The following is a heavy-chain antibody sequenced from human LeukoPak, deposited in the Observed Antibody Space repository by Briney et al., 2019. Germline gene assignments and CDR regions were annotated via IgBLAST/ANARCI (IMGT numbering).Heavy chain of an antibody. V-gene: IGHV3-48*03. J-gene: IGHJ6*04. D-gene: IGHD3-10*02. CDR3: AELGITMIGGV. CDR1: GFTFSSYE. Sequence: GGSLRLSCAASGFTFSSYEMNWVRQAPGKGLEWVSYISSSGSTIYYADSVKGRFTISRDNAKNSVYLQMNSLRAEDTAVYYCAELGITMIGGVWGKGTTVTISS. CDR2: ISSSGSTI.